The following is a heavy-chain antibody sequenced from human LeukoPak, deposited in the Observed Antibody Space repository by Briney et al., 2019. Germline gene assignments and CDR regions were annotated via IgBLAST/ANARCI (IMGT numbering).Heavy chain of an antibody. D-gene: IGHD6-13*01. CDR1: GYTFTGYY. CDR2: INPNSGGT. J-gene: IGHJ4*02. Sequence: GASVKVSCKASGYTFTGYYIHLVRQAPGQGLEWMGRINPNSGGTNYAQKFQGRVTMTRDMSISTAYMELSRLRSDDTAVYYCARDSSSWYLVLDYWGQGTRVTVSS. CDR3: ARDSSSWYLVLDY. V-gene: IGHV1-2*06.